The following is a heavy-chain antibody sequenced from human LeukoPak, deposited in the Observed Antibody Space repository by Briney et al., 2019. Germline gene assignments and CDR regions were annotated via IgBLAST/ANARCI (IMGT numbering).Heavy chain of an antibody. J-gene: IGHJ4*02. CDR1: RGTFSSYA. CDR2: IIPIFGTA. V-gene: IGHV1-69*13. D-gene: IGHD2-15*01. Sequence: SVKVSCKASRGTFSSYAISWVRQAPGQGLEWMGGIIPIFGTANYAQKFQGRVTITADESTSTAYMELSSLRSEDTAVYYCARAEDCSGGSCSNTFDYWGQGTLVTVSS. CDR3: ARAEDCSGGSCSNTFDY.